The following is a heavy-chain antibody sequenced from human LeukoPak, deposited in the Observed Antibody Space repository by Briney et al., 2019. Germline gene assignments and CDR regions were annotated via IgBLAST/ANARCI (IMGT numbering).Heavy chain of an antibody. J-gene: IGHJ4*02. Sequence: SETLSLTCTVSGGSISSYYWNWIRQPAGKGLELIWRIYTSGSTNYNPSLKSRVIMSVETSKNQFSLKLSSVTAADTAVYYCGRDPDYYDSSGPGWGQGTLVTVSS. CDR3: GRDPDYYDSSGPG. D-gene: IGHD3-22*01. CDR2: IYTSGST. CDR1: GGSISSYY. V-gene: IGHV4-4*07.